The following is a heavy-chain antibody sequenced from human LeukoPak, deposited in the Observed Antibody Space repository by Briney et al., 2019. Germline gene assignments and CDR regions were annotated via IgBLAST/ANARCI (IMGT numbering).Heavy chain of an antibody. CDR1: GYTFTSYD. D-gene: IGHD3-16*01. CDR3: ARVPRELGAY. J-gene: IGHJ4*02. V-gene: IGHV1-8*01. CDR2: MNPNSGNT. Sequence: ASVKVSCKASGYTFTSYDINWVRQATGQGLKWMGFMNPNSGNTGYAQKFQGRVTLTRNTSISTAYMELSSLTSEDTALYYCARVPRELGAYWGQGTLVTVSS.